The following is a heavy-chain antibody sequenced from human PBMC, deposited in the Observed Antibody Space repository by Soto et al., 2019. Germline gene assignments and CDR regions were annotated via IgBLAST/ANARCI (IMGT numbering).Heavy chain of an antibody. CDR2: IIPIFGTA. V-gene: IGHV1-69*13. D-gene: IGHD5-18*01. CDR1: GGTFSSYA. CDR3: AGEEDMGRGYSYGSGYYGMDV. Sequence: GASVKVSFKASGGTFSSYAISWVRQAPGQGLEWMGGIIPIFGTANYAQKFQGRVTITADESTSTAYMELSSLRSEETAVYYCAGEEDMGRGYSYGSGYYGMDVWGQGTTVTVSS. J-gene: IGHJ6*02.